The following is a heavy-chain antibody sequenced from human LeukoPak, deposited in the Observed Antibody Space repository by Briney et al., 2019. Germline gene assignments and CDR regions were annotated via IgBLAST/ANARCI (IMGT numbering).Heavy chain of an antibody. D-gene: IGHD5-18*01. CDR1: GGSFSGYY. CDR2: INHSGST. J-gene: IGHJ4*02. CDR3: VSGRGYSHGEYYFDY. V-gene: IGHV4-34*01. Sequence: SETLSLTCAVYGGSFSGYYWGWIRQPPGKGLEWIGEINHSGSTNYNPSLKSRVTISVDTSKNQFSLKLSSVTAADTAVYYCVSGRGYSHGEYYFDYWGQGTLVTVSS.